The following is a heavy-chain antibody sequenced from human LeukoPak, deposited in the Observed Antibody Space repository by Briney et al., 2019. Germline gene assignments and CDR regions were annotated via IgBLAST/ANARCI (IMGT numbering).Heavy chain of an antibody. V-gene: IGHV1-3*01. CDR1: GYTFTSYA. D-gene: IGHD6-19*01. CDR2: INAGNGNT. J-gene: IGHJ4*02. Sequence: ASVKVSCKASGYTFTSYAMHWVRQAPGQRLEWMGWINAGNGNTKYSQKFQGRVTITRDTSASTAYMELSSLRSEDTAVYYCARDSPRIEEQWLVEGMDYWGQGTLVTVSS. CDR3: ARDSPRIEEQWLVEGMDY.